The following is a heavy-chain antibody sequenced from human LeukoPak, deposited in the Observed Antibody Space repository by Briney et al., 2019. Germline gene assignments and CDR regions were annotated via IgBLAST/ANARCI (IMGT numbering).Heavy chain of an antibody. CDR1: GGSISGYY. V-gene: IGHV4-59*01. CDR2: IYYTGST. J-gene: IGHJ2*01. D-gene: IGHD3-22*01. CDR3: AREDRHYYYDSSGGHGNFDL. Sequence: VKPSETLSLTCTVPGGSISGYYWSWVRQPPGKGLEWIGYIYYTGSTNYNPSLKSRVTVSVDTSKNQFSLKLNSVTAADTAVYYCAREDRHYYYDSSGGHGNFDLWGRGTLVTVSS.